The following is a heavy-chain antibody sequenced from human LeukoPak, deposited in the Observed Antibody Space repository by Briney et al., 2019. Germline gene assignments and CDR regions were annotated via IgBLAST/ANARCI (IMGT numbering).Heavy chain of an antibody. CDR1: GFTFSSYG. D-gene: IGHD3-22*01. V-gene: IGHV3-33*01. CDR3: AREEAYYDSSGYYPYGMDV. Sequence: PGGSLRLSCAASGFTFSSYGMHWVRQAPGKGLEWVAVIWYDGSNKYYADSVKGRFTISRDNSKNTLYLQMNSLRAEDTAVYYCAREEAYYDSSGYYPYGMDVWGQGTTVTVSS. CDR2: IWYDGSNK. J-gene: IGHJ6*02.